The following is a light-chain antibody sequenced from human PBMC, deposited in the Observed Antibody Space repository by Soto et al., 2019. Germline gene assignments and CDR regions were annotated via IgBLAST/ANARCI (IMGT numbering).Light chain of an antibody. CDR1: SSNIGSNY. CDR3: AAWDDSLSGPVV. CDR2: GND. J-gene: IGLJ2*01. Sequence: QSVLTQPPSASGTPGQRVTISCSGTSSNIGSNYLYWYQQLPGTAPKLLIYGNDQRPSGVPDRFSGSKSGTSASLAISGLRSESEADYYSAAWDDSLSGPVVFGGGTKLTVL. V-gene: IGLV1-47*01.